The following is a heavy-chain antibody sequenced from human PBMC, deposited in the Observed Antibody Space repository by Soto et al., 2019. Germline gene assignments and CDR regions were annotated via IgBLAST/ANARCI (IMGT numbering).Heavy chain of an antibody. CDR2: IYYSGST. CDR1: GGSISSSSYY. Sequence: SETLSLTCTVSGGSISSSSYYWGWIRQPPGKGLEWIGSIYYSGSTYYNPSLKSRVTISVDTSKNQFSLKLSSVTAADTVVYYCARQGEMATITEVPFDYWGQGTLVTVSS. V-gene: IGHV4-39*01. D-gene: IGHD5-12*01. J-gene: IGHJ4*02. CDR3: ARQGEMATITEVPFDY.